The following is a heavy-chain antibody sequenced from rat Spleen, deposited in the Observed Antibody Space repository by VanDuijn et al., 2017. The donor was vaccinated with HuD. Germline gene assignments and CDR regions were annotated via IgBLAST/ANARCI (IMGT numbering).Heavy chain of an antibody. D-gene: IGHD1-2*01. CDR2: INSAGST. CDR1: GYSITSSYR. CDR3: ARATIALRGDYVMDA. J-gene: IGHJ4*01. V-gene: IGHV3-3*01. Sequence: EVQLQESGPGLVKPSQSLSLTCSVTGYSITSSYRWNWIRKFPGNKLEWLGYINSAGSTNYNPPLKSQISITRDTSKNQFFLQLTSVTTEDTATYYCARATIALRGDYVMDAWGQGASVTVSS.